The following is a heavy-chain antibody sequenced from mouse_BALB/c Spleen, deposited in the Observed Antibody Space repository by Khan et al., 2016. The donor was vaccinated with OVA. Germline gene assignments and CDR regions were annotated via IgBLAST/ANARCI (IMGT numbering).Heavy chain of an antibody. CDR1: GFTFSSYS. CDR3: ASHLTGSFAY. J-gene: IGHJ3*01. CDR2: ISSGGDYT. Sequence: EVELVESGGDLVKPGGSLKLSCAASGFTFSSYSMSWVRQTPDKRLEWVATISSGGDYTYYPDSVKGRFTISRDNARNTLYLQMSSLKSEDTAMYYGASHLTGSFAYWGQGTLGTVSA. D-gene: IGHD4-1*01. V-gene: IGHV5-6*01.